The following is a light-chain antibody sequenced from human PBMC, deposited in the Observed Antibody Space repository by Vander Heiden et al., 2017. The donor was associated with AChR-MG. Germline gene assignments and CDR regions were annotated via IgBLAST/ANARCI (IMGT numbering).Light chain of an antibody. J-gene: IGLJ3*02. V-gene: IGLV2-23*02. CDR3: CSYAGSSTWV. Sequence: QSALTQPASVSGSPGQSITISCTGTSSDVVSYTLSSWYQQHPGKSPKLMVDEVSKRPAGVSNRFSGSKSGNTASPTISGRQAEDEADYYCCSYAGSSTWVFGGGTKLTVL. CDR1: SSDVVSYTL. CDR2: EVS.